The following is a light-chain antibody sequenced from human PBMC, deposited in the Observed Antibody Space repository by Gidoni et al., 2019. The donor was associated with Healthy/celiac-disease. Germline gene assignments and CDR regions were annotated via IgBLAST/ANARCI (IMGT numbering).Light chain of an antibody. CDR3: QQYNNWPYT. V-gene: IGKV3-15*01. CDR1: QSVSSN. J-gene: IGKJ2*01. CDR2: GAS. Sequence: EIVMTQSPATLSVSPGERATLSCRASQSVSSNLAWYQQKPGQAPRLLIYGASSGSGTEFTLTISSLQSEDFAVYYCQQYNNWPYTFGQXTKLEIK.